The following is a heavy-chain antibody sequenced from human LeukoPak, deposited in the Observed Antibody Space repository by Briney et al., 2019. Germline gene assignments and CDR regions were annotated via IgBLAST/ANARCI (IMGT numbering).Heavy chain of an antibody. CDR1: GGSIISSSYY. CDR2: IYYTGST. V-gene: IGHV4-39*07. J-gene: IGHJ4*02. D-gene: IGHD3-9*01. Sequence: SETLSLTCTVSGGSIISSSYYWGWIRQPPGKGLEWIGSIYYTGSTYYNPSLRSRVTMSVDTSRNQFSLKLSSVTAADTAVYYCARATPYYDILTGYGDFDYWGQGTLVTVSS. CDR3: ARATPYYDILTGYGDFDY.